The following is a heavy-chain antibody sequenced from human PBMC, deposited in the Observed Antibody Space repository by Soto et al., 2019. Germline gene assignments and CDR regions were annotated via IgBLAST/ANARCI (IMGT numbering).Heavy chain of an antibody. CDR3: ARDSTRYNWNLNWFDP. D-gene: IGHD1-7*01. J-gene: IGHJ5*02. CDR1: GGTFSSYA. Sequence: RASVKVSCKASGGTFSSYAISWVRQAPGQGLEWMGGIIPIFGTANYAQKFQGRVTITADESTSTAYMELSSLRSEDTAVYYCARDSTRYNWNLNWFDPWGQGTLVTVSS. V-gene: IGHV1-69*13. CDR2: IIPIFGTA.